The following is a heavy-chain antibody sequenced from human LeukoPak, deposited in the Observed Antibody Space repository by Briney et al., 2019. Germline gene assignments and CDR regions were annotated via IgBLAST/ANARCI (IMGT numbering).Heavy chain of an antibody. D-gene: IGHD2-2*02. V-gene: IGHV3-53*04. CDR2: IYSGGST. Sequence: PGGSLRLSCAASGFTFSSYAMSWVRQAPGKGLEWVSVIYSGGSTYYADSVKGRFTISRHNSKNTLYLQMNSLRAEDTAVYYCARVLPDIVVVPAAIAGFDYWGQGTLVTVSS. J-gene: IGHJ4*02. CDR1: GFTFSSYA. CDR3: ARVLPDIVVVPAAIAGFDY.